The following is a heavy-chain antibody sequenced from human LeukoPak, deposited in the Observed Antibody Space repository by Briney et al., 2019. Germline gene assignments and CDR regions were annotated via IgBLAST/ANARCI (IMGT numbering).Heavy chain of an antibody. D-gene: IGHD4-23*01. CDR1: GYTFTNYW. Sequence: GESLKISCQGSGYTFTNYWIAWVRQMPGKGLEWMGIIYPSDSDTKYSPSFEGQVTISVDKSINTAYLQWSSLKASDSAMYYCARHESTVDSDFWGQGTLVTVSS. CDR2: IYPSDSDT. J-gene: IGHJ4*02. V-gene: IGHV5-51*01. CDR3: ARHESTVDSDF.